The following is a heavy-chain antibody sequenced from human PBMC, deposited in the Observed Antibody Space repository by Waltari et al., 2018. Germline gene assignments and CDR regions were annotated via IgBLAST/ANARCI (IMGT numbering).Heavy chain of an antibody. Sequence: QVQLQESGPGLVKPSETLSLTCAVSGYSISSGYYWGWIRQPPGKGLEWIGSIYHSGSTYYNPSLKSRVTISVDTSKNQFSLKLSSVTAADTAVYYCARDPYNWNYGGPFFDYWGQGTLVTVSS. D-gene: IGHD1-7*01. CDR2: IYHSGST. V-gene: IGHV4-38-2*02. CDR1: GYSISSGYY. CDR3: ARDPYNWNYGGPFFDY. J-gene: IGHJ4*02.